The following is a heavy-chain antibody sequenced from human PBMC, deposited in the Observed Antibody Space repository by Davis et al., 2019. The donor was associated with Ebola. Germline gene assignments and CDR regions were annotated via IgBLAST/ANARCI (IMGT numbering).Heavy chain of an antibody. V-gene: IGHV3-74*01. J-gene: IGHJ3*02. Sequence: HTGGSLRLSCAASGFTFSSYWMHWVRQAPGKGLVWVSRINSDGSSTSYADSVKGRFTISRDNAKNTLYLQMNSLRDEDTAVYYCARSTGYIAVAAIWGQGTMVTVSS. CDR2: INSDGSST. CDR1: GFTFSSYW. CDR3: ARSTGYIAVAAI. D-gene: IGHD6-19*01.